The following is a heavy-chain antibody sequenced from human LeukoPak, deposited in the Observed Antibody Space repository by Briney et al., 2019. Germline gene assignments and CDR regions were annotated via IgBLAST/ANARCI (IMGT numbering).Heavy chain of an antibody. CDR1: GGSFSGYY. V-gene: IGHV4-34*01. CDR3: ARVVPAATHFDY. D-gene: IGHD2-2*01. CDR2: INHGGST. J-gene: IGHJ4*02. Sequence: SETLSLTCAVYGGSFSGYYWSWIRQPPGKGLEWIGEINHGGSTNYNPSLKSRVTISVDTSKNQFSLKLSSVTAADTAVYYCARVVPAATHFDYWGQGTLVTVSS.